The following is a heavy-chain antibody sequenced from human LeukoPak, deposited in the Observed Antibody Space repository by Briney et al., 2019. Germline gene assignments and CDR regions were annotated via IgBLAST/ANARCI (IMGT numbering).Heavy chain of an antibody. CDR2: ISSSGSTI. CDR1: GFTFSSYE. CDR3: ARETADYYDSSGYHYDAFDI. J-gene: IGHJ3*02. V-gene: IGHV3-48*03. D-gene: IGHD3-22*01. Sequence: GGSLRLSCAASGFTFSSYEMNWVRQAPGKGLEWVSYISSSGSTIYYADSVKGRFTISRDNAKNSLYLQMNSLRAEDTAVYYCARETADYYDSSGYHYDAFDIWGQGTMVTVSS.